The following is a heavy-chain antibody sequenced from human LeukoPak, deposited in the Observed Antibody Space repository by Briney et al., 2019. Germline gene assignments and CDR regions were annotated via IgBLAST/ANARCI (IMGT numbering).Heavy chain of an antibody. Sequence: PGGSLRLSCAASGFTFRSYSMNWVRQAPGKGLEWVSSISSSSSYIYYADSVKGRFTISRDNAKNSLYLQMNILRAEDTALYYCARHVVAVGFDYWGQGTLVTVSS. CDR2: ISSSSSYI. CDR1: GFTFRSYS. V-gene: IGHV3-21*01. J-gene: IGHJ4*02. D-gene: IGHD3-22*01. CDR3: ARHVVAVGFDY.